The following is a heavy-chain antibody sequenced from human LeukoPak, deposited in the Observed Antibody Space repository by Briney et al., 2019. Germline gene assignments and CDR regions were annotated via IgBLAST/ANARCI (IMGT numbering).Heavy chain of an antibody. CDR3: ARSRYYYGSGSYFLNWFDP. D-gene: IGHD3-10*01. Sequence: ASVKVSCKASGYTSSEYYIHWVRQAPGQGLEWMGWINPNNGGTRYAQKFQGRVTMTRDTSISTAYMELSRLRSDDTAAYYCARSRYYYGSGSYFLNWFDPWGQGTLVTVSS. CDR1: GYTSSEYY. CDR2: INPNNGGT. J-gene: IGHJ5*02. V-gene: IGHV1-2*02.